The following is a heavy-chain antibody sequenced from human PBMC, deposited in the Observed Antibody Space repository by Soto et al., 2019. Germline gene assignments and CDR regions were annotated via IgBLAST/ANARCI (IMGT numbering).Heavy chain of an antibody. CDR3: AAWSRSSWFDY. CDR1: GFSSSTYW. CDR2: IKPDGSET. V-gene: IGHV3-7*05. Sequence: EVQLVESGGGLVQPGGSLRLSCAGYGFSSSTYWMSWVRQAPGKGLEWVASIKPDGSETSYVDSVKGRFTISRDNAENSLYLHMNSLRVDDTAVYYCAAWSRSSWFDYWGQGTLVTVSS. D-gene: IGHD6-13*01. J-gene: IGHJ4*02.